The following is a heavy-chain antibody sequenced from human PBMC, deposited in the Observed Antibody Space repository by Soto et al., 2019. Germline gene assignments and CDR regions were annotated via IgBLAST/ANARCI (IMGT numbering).Heavy chain of an antibody. CDR3: ARVIRELGYYGMDV. D-gene: IGHD1-7*01. CDR2: IYYSGST. Sequence: PSETLSLTCTVSGGSISSYYWSWIRQPPGKGLEWIGYIYYSGSTNYNPSLKSRVTISVDTSKNQFSLKLSSVTAADTAVYYCARVIRELGYYGMDVWGQGTKVTVSS. J-gene: IGHJ6*02. V-gene: IGHV4-59*12. CDR1: GGSISSYY.